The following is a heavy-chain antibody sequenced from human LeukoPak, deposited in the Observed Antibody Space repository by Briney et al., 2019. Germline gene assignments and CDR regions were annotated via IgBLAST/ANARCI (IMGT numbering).Heavy chain of an antibody. CDR1: GFTFSGYS. V-gene: IGHV3-48*01. J-gene: IGHJ6*03. D-gene: IGHD3-10*01. CDR2: ISSSGSTI. CDR3: ARVYYGSGSLHYYYYYMDV. Sequence: GGSLRLSCAASGFTFSGYSMNWVRQVPGKGLEWVSYISSSGSTIYHADSVKGRFTISRDNAKNSLYLQMNSLRAEDTAVYYCARVYYGSGSLHYYYYYMDVWGKGTTVTISS.